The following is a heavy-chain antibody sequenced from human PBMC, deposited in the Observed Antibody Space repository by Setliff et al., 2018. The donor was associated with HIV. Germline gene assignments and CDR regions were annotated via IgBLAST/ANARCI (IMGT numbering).Heavy chain of an antibody. D-gene: IGHD6-13*01. J-gene: IGHJ3*01. Sequence: GESLKISCKAVDYTFTTYWIGWVRQMPGEGLEWMGIIYPDDSNIRYNPSFQSQVTISADKSITTAYLEIHNLKASDTATYYCARRDGRSMNAFQIWGPGTMVT. V-gene: IGHV5-51*01. CDR3: ARRDGRSMNAFQI. CDR2: IYPDDSNI. CDR1: DYTFTTYW.